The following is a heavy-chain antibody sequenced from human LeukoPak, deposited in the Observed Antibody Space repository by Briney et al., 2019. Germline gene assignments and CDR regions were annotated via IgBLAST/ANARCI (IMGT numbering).Heavy chain of an antibody. V-gene: IGHV3-23*01. D-gene: IGHD3-10*01. Sequence: GGSLRLSCAASGFTFSSYAMSWVCQAPGKGLEWVSAISGSGGSTYYADSVKGRFTISRDNSKNTLYLQMNSLRAEDTAVYYCAKRQDGSGSYHKWFDPWGQGTLVTVSS. CDR2: ISGSGGST. CDR1: GFTFSSYA. J-gene: IGHJ5*02. CDR3: AKRQDGSGSYHKWFDP.